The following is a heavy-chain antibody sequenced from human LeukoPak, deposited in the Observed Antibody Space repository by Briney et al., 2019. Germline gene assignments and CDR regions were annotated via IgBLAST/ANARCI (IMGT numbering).Heavy chain of an antibody. CDR3: ASYDYVRGGGIDY. V-gene: IGHV3-48*02. D-gene: IGHD3-16*01. CDR2: ISSSSSTI. Sequence: PGGSLRLSCAASGFTFSSYSMNWVRQAPGKGLEWVSYISSSSSTIYYADSVKGRFTISRDNAKNSLYLQMNSLRDEDTAVYYCASYDYVRGGGIDYWGQGTLVTVSS. CDR1: GFTFSSYS. J-gene: IGHJ4*02.